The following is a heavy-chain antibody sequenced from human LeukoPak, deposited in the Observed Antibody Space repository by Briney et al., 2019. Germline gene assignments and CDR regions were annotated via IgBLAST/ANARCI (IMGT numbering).Heavy chain of an antibody. J-gene: IGHJ5*02. CDR2: VLLSGRT. Sequence: PSETLSLTCAVYGQSVSGSRSYWAWIRQPPGKGLEWIGNVLLSGRTTYNPALESRVSISMDSSKNQFSLTLTSVTAADTAVYYCAKEPDGIRFDPWGQGTLVTVSP. V-gene: IGHV4-34*12. CDR3: AKEPDGIRFDP. D-gene: IGHD1-14*01. CDR1: GQSVSGSRSY.